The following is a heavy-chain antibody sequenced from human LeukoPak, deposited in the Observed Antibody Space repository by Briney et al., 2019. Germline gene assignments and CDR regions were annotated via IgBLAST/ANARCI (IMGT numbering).Heavy chain of an antibody. D-gene: IGHD3-9*01. CDR1: GFTFSSYA. V-gene: IGHV3-30*04. Sequence: PGGSLRLSRAASGFTFSSYAMHWVRQAPGKGLEWVAVISYDGSNKYYADSVKGRFTISRDNSKNTLYLQMNSLRAEDTAVYYCARRGIYDILTGYYFDYWGQGTLVTVSS. CDR2: ISYDGSNK. J-gene: IGHJ4*02. CDR3: ARRGIYDILTGYYFDY.